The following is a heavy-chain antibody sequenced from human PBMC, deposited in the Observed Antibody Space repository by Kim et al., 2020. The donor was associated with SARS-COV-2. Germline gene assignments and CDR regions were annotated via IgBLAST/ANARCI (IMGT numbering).Heavy chain of an antibody. CDR1: GFSFGDYG. CDR2: IWYDGSNQ. D-gene: IGHD2-15*01. V-gene: IGHV3-33*01. CDR3: ARDDQAMTVVAPAIDF. J-gene: IGHJ4*02. Sequence: GGSLRLSCATSGFSFGDYGMHWVRQAPGKGLEWVAVIWYDGSNQFYADSVKGRFTISRDISKKTVYLQMNSLRVDDAAMYFCARDDQAMTVVAPAIDFWGQGTLVTVSS.